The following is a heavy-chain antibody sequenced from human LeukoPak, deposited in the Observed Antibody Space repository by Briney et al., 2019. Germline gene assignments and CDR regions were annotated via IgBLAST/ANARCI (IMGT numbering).Heavy chain of an antibody. J-gene: IGHJ3*02. V-gene: IGHV4-61*02. CDR2: IYISGST. D-gene: IGHD6-13*01. Sequence: SETLSLTCTVSGGSISSGSYYWSWIRQPAGKGLEWIGRIYISGSTNYNPSLKSRVIMSVDTSRNQLSLKLTSLTAADTAVYYCARLTDIAAAGTGAFDIWGQGTMVTVSS. CDR1: GGSISSGSYY. CDR3: ARLTDIAAAGTGAFDI.